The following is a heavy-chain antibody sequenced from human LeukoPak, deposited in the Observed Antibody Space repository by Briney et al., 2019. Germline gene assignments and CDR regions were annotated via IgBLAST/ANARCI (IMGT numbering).Heavy chain of an antibody. CDR2: INHSGST. V-gene: IGHV4-34*01. CDR1: GGSFSGYY. Sequence: SETLSLTCAVYGGSFSGYYWSWIRQPPGKGLEWIGEINHSGSTNYNPSLKSRVTISVDTSKNQFSLKLSSVTAADTTVYYCARYVVYGSGIYYFDYWGQGTLVTVSS. J-gene: IGHJ4*02. D-gene: IGHD3-10*01. CDR3: ARYVVYGSGIYYFDY.